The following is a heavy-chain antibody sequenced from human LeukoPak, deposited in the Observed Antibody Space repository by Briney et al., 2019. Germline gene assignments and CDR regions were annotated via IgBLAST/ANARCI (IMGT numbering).Heavy chain of an antibody. D-gene: IGHD3-22*01. J-gene: IGHJ5*02. Sequence: GGSLRLSCAASGFTFSSYAMSWVRHAPGKGLEWVSAISGSGGSTYYADSVKGRFTISRDNSKNTLYLQMNSLRAEDAAVYYCAKAPRGYYYGSSGPFDPWGQGTLVTVSS. CDR1: GFTFSSYA. CDR3: AKAPRGYYYGSSGPFDP. CDR2: ISGSGGST. V-gene: IGHV3-23*01.